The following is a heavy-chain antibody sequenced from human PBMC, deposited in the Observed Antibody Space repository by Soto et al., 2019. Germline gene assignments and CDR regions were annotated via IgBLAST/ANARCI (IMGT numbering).Heavy chain of an antibody. CDR3: ARDQGGTTLYYHGMDV. D-gene: IGHD1-7*01. J-gene: IGHJ6*02. CDR2: ISYDGSNK. CDR1: GFTFSSYA. Sequence: QVQLVESGGGVVQPGRSLRLSCAASGFTFSSYAMHWVRQAPGQGLEWVALISYDGSNKYSADSVKGRFTISRDNSKNTLYLQMNSLRPEDTAVYHCARDQGGTTLYYHGMDVWGQGTTVTVSS. V-gene: IGHV3-30-3*01.